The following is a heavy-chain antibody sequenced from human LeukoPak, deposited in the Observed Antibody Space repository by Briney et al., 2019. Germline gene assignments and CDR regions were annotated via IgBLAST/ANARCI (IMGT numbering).Heavy chain of an antibody. V-gene: IGHV1-2*02. Sequence: ASVKVSCKASGYTFSGCYIHWVRQAPGQGLEWMGWINPNSGDTHYAQKFQGRVTMTRDTSSSTAYMDLNSLISDDTAVYYCARVQYQLLFEGNWFDPRGQGTLVTVSS. D-gene: IGHD2-2*01. J-gene: IGHJ5*02. CDR3: ARVQYQLLFEGNWFDP. CDR1: GYTFSGCY. CDR2: INPNSGDT.